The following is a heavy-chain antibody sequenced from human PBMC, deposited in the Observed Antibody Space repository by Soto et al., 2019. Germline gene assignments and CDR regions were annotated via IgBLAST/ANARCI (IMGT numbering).Heavy chain of an antibody. D-gene: IGHD3-22*01. Sequence: PSETLSLTCTVSGGSINNNHYYWGWVRQPPGKGLEWIGSISYSGSTYYNPSLKSRVTISVDTSKNQFSLKLSSVTAADTAVYYCAKGTSDHYYDSSGHFDYWGQGTLVTVS. CDR2: ISYSGST. CDR1: GGSINNNHYY. CDR3: AKGTSDHYYDSSGHFDY. V-gene: IGHV4-30-4*08. J-gene: IGHJ4*02.